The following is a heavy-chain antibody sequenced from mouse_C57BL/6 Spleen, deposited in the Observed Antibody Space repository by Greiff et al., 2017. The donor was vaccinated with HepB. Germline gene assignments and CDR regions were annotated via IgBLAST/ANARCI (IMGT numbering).Heavy chain of an antibody. CDR2: IYPGSGST. Sequence: QVQLQQPGAELVKPGASVKMSCKASGYTFTSYWITWVKQRPGQGLEWIGDIYPGSGSTNYNEKFKSKATLTVDTSSSTAYMQLSSLTSEDSAVYYCARCLPTVVALDYWGQGTTLTVSS. CDR3: ARCLPTVVALDY. D-gene: IGHD1-1*01. J-gene: IGHJ2*01. CDR1: GYTFTSYW. V-gene: IGHV1-55*01.